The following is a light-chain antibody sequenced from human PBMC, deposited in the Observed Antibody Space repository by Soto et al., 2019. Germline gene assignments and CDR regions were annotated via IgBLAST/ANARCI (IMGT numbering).Light chain of an antibody. CDR3: QQTYSTPGT. J-gene: IGKJ1*01. V-gene: IGKV1-39*01. CDR2: VAS. Sequence: DIQRTQSPSSLSASVGDRVTITCRASLSISTYLNWYQQRPGQAPKLLIYVASTLHGGVPSRFSGSGSGTDFTLTISGLQAEDFATYYCQQTYSTPGTFGQGTKVDNK. CDR1: LSISTY.